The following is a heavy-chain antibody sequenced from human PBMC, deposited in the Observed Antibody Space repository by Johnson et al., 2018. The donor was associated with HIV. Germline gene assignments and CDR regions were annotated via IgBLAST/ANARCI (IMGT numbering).Heavy chain of an antibody. D-gene: IGHD6-6*01. CDR1: GFTFSSYA. CDR2: ISGSGGST. J-gene: IGHJ3*02. Sequence: VQLVESGGGVVRPGGSLRLSCAASGFTFSSYAMSWVRQAPGKGLEWVSAISGSGGSTYYADSVKGRFTISRDNSKNSLYVQMNSLRAEDTALYYCARDSSSSLIDAFDIWGQGTMVTVSS. V-gene: IGHV3-23*04. CDR3: ARDSSSSLIDAFDI.